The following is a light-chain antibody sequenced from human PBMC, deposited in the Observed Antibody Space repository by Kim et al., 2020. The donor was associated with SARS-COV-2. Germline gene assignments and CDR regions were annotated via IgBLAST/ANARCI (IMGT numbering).Light chain of an antibody. V-gene: IGKV1-39*01. Sequence: DIQMTQSPSSLSASVGDRVIIACRASQSVSSYVNWYQQRPGKPPKLLIYAASSLESGVPSRFSGSGSGTDFTLTISSLQPEDIATYFCQQSYGSSRTFGQGTKLEI. CDR3: QQSYGSSRT. J-gene: IGKJ2*02. CDR1: QSVSSY. CDR2: AAS.